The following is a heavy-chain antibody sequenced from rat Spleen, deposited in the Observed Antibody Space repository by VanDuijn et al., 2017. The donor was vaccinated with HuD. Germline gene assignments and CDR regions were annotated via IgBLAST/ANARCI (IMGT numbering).Heavy chain of an antibody. J-gene: IGHJ2*01. CDR3: TTDQDTIAAISTSFDY. CDR2: ISYYGSST. D-gene: IGHD1-2*01. CDR1: GFTFSNYD. V-gene: IGHV5-20*01. Sequence: EVQLVESGGGLVQPGRSMKLSCAASGFTFSNYDMAWVRQAPTKGLEWVSSISYYGSSTYYRDSVKGRFTISRDNAKSTLYLQMDSLRSEDTATYYCTTDQDTIAAISTSFDYWGQGVMVTVSS.